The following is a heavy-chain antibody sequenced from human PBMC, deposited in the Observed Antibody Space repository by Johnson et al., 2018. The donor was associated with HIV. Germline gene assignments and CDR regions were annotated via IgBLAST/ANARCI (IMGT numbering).Heavy chain of an antibody. J-gene: IGHJ3*02. CDR3: AKNQHEQRVVPAARHAAFDI. Sequence: QEHLVESWGGLVQPGRSLRLSCAASGFSFSSYGMVWVRQAPGKGLEWVTVISFAGVKKYYADSVKGRFTISRDNSKGTLYLQMDGLRPEDTALYYCAKNQHEQRVVPAARHAAFDIWGQGTMVTVSS. V-gene: IGHV3-30*18. CDR1: GFSFSSYG. D-gene: IGHD2-2*01. CDR2: ISFAGVKK.